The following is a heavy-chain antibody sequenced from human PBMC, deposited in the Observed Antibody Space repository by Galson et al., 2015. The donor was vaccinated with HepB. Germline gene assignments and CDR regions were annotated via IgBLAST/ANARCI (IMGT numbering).Heavy chain of an antibody. CDR3: AKVVQRSSGSYSRDFDY. D-gene: IGHD3-10*01. V-gene: IGHV3-30*18. CDR1: GFTFSSYG. CDR2: ISYDGSNK. Sequence: SLRLSCAASGFTFSSYGMHWVRQAPGKGLEWVAVISYDGSNKYYADSVKGRFTISRDNSKNTLYLQMNSLRAEDTAVYYCAKVVQRSSGSYSRDFDYWGQGTLVTVSS. J-gene: IGHJ4*02.